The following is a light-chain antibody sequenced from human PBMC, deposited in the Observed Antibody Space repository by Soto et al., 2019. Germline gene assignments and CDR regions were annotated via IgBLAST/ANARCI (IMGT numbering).Light chain of an antibody. Sequence: EIVLTQSPGTLSLSPGDRATLSCRASQSVPSYVLGWYQQKPGRAPRLLMYRVSIRAPGIPDRFTGSGSGTDFTLTINRLEPEDFAVYYCQQYGNSAITFGQGTRLE. CDR3: QQYGNSAIT. J-gene: IGKJ5*01. V-gene: IGKV3-20*01. CDR1: QSVPSYV. CDR2: RVS.